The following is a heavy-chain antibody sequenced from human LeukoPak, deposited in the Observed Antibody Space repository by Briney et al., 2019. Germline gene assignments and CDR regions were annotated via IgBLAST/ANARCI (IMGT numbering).Heavy chain of an antibody. J-gene: IGHJ4*02. CDR3: ARLSPYLGSGSSAFPDDY. D-gene: IGHD3-10*01. V-gene: IGHV4-39*01. CDR2: FCYSGNA. CDR1: GGSISTCRYY. Sequence: SETLSLTCTVAGGSISTCRYYWGWLRQPPGKGLEWIGNFCYSGNAYYNPSLKSRVTMSVDTSKKQFSLNLTSVTAADTAVYYCARLSPYLGSGSSAFPDDYWGQGTLVTVSS.